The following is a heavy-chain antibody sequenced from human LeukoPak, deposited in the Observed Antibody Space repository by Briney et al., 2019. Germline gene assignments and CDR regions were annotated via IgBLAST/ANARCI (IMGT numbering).Heavy chain of an antibody. Sequence: PGGSLRLSCAASGFTFSSYAMSWVRQPPGKGLEWIGYIYYSGSTNYNPSLKSRVTISVDTSKNQFSLKLSSVTAADTAVYYCARDLRWFDPWGQGTLVTVSS. J-gene: IGHJ5*02. CDR2: IYYSGST. D-gene: IGHD5/OR15-5a*01. CDR3: ARDLRWFDP. V-gene: IGHV4-59*01. CDR1: GFTFSSYA.